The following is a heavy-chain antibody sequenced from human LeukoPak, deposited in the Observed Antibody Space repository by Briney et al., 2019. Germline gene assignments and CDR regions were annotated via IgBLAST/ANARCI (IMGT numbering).Heavy chain of an antibody. D-gene: IGHD3-22*01. Sequence: GASVKVSCKASGYTFTGYYMHWVRQAPGQGLEWMGWINPNSGGTNYAQKFQGRVTMTRDTSISTAYMELSRLRSDDTAVYYCARDGATMIVVAYNYGMDVWGQGTTVTVSS. CDR2: INPNSGGT. V-gene: IGHV1-2*02. CDR1: GYTFTGYY. CDR3: ARDGATMIVVAYNYGMDV. J-gene: IGHJ6*02.